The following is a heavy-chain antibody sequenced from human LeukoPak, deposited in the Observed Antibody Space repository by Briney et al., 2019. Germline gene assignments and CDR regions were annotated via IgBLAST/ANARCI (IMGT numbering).Heavy chain of an antibody. CDR1: GYTFTSYY. J-gene: IGHJ3*02. CDR2: INPSGGST. CDR3: AKALGELDAFDI. D-gene: IGHD1-26*01. Sequence: GASVTVSCKSSGYTFTSYYMHCVRQAPGQPLEWMGIINPSGGSTSYAQKIPGRVTMTRDMATSTDYLELSSLRSEATAESYCAKALGELDAFDIWGKGTMVTVSS. V-gene: IGHV1-46*01.